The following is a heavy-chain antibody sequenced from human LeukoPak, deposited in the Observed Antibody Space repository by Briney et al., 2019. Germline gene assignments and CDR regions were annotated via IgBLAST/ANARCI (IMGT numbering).Heavy chain of an antibody. CDR3: ARDGGNSYEMDY. CDR1: GFPFTNNP. V-gene: IGHV3-48*01. D-gene: IGHD5-18*01. J-gene: IGHJ4*02. Sequence: PGGSLRLSCVVSGFPFTNNPMTWVRQAPGKGLEWVSYISNDITTTYYAESVKGRFTISRDNAKNSLYLQMNSLRVEDTAVYYCARDGGNSYEMDYWGQGILVTVSS. CDR2: ISNDITTT.